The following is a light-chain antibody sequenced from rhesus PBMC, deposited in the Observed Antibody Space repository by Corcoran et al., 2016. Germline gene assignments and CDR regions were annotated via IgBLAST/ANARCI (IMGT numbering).Light chain of an antibody. CDR1: SSDIGRYNY. J-gene: IGLJ1*01. Sequence: QSAPIQSPSLSGSLGQSVTISCTGTSSDIGRYNYVSWYQQQPGTTTKLMMYRVNMRPSGVSDRFSGSKSGNTASLTISGLQTEDEADYYCCSYEASDTFIFGTGTRRTVL. CDR3: CSYEASDTFI. CDR2: RVN. V-gene: IGLV2-11*01.